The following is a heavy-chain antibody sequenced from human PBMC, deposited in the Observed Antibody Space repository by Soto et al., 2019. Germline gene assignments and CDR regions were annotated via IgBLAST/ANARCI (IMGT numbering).Heavy chain of an antibody. V-gene: IGHV1-18*01. CDR3: ARVLPPFDP. CDR1: GYTFTSND. Sequence: QVQLVQSGAEVKKPGASVKVSCTASGYTFTSNDISWVRQAPGQGLEWMGWINAYNGNTNYAQKLQGRVTMTTDTSTSTADMELRSLRSDDTAVYYCARVLPPFDPWGQGTLVTVSS. J-gene: IGHJ5*02. CDR2: INAYNGNT.